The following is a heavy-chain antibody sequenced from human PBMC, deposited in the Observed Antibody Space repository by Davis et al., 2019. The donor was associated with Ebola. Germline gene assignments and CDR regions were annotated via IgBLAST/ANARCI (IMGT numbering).Heavy chain of an antibody. CDR1: GGSINSYY. CDR3: ARDRPSSTIYIGGMDV. V-gene: IGHV4-59*01. J-gene: IGHJ6*02. Sequence: PSETLSLTCTVSGGSINSYYWTWVRQPPGKGLEWIGNIHHSGRTKYNPSLESRVTISLDTSKSQFSLKLTSVTAADTAVYFCARDRPSSTIYIGGMDVWGPGTTVTVSS. D-gene: IGHD1-26*01. CDR2: IHHSGRT.